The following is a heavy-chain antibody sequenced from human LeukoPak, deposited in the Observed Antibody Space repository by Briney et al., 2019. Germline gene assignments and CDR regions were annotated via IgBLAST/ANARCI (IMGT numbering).Heavy chain of an antibody. CDR3: ARDRPRYYSDY. CDR2: IYYSGST. J-gene: IGHJ4*02. Sequence: SETLSLTCTVSGGSISSSSYYWGWIRQPPGKGLEWIGSIYYSGSTYYNPSLKSRVTISVDTSKNQFSLKLSSVTAADTAVYYCARDRPRYYSDYWGQGTLVTVSS. V-gene: IGHV4-39*07. CDR1: GGSISSSSYY.